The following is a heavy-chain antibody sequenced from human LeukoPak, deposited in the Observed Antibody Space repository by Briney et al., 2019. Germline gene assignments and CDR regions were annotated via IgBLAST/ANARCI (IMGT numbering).Heavy chain of an antibody. V-gene: IGHV1-2*02. CDR2: INTHSGGT. CDR3: ARSRISVPVDY. J-gene: IGHJ4*02. D-gene: IGHD6-19*01. CDR1: GYTFTDYY. Sequence: GASVKVSCKASGYTFTDYYMHWVRQAPGQGLEWMGWINTHSGGTSYAQKLQGRVTMTRDTSISTGYMELNRLRSDDTAVYYCARSRISVPVDYWGQGTLIIVSS.